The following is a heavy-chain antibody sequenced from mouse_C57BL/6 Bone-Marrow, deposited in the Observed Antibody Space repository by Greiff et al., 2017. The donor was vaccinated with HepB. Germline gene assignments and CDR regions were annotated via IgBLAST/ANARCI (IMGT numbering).Heavy chain of an antibody. Sequence: EVHLVESGGGLVKPGGSLKLSCAASGFTFSDYGMHWVRQAPEKGLEWVAYISSGSSTIYYADTVKGRFTISRDNAKNTLFLQMTSLRSEDTAMYYCARHLTPVVSTRAMYYWGQGTSVTVSS. J-gene: IGHJ4*01. CDR3: ARHLTPVVSTRAMYY. CDR2: ISSGSSTI. V-gene: IGHV5-17*01. D-gene: IGHD1-1*01. CDR1: GFTFSDYG.